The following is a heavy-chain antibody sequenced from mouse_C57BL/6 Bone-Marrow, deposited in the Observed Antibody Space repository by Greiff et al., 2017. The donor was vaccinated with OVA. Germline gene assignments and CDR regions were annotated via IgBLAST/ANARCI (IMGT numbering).Heavy chain of an antibody. D-gene: IGHD2-3*01. V-gene: IGHV1-50*01. J-gene: IGHJ2*01. CDR1: GYTFTSYW. CDR3: ATDGYYLYYFDY. CDR2: IDPSDSYT. Sequence: QVQLQQPGAELVKPGASVKLSCKASGYTFTSYWMQWVKQRPGQGLEWIGEIDPSDSYTNYNQKFNGKATLTVDTSSSTAYMQLSSLTSEDSAVYYCATDGYYLYYFDYWGQGTTLTVSS.